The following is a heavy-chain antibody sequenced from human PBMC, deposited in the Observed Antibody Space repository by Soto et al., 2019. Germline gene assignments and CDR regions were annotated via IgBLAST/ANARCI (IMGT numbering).Heavy chain of an antibody. D-gene: IGHD6-19*01. CDR2: IYHSGST. CDR1: GGSISSSNW. V-gene: IGHV4-4*02. Sequence: SETLSLTCAVSGGSISSSNWWSWVRQPPGKGLEWIGEIYHSGSTNYNPSLKSRVTISVDKSKNQFSLKLSSVTAADTAVYYCARVSIEVVRRVAYYYYGMDVWGPGTKVTVYS. J-gene: IGHJ6*02. CDR3: ARVSIEVVRRVAYYYYGMDV.